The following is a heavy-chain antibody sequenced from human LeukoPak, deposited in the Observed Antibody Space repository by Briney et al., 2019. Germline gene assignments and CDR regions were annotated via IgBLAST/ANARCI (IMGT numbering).Heavy chain of an antibody. CDR2: INTDGSIT. J-gene: IGHJ4*02. D-gene: IGHD3-10*01. CDR1: GFTFSDYW. V-gene: IGHV3-74*01. Sequence: GGSLRLSCAASGFTFSDYWIHWVRQAPGKGLVWVSHINTDGSITNYADSVEGRFSISRDNAKNTLYLQMSSLRAEDTAVYYCARDRGPRTGFMVREAYDYWGQGTLVTVSS. CDR3: ARDRGPRTGFMVREAYDY.